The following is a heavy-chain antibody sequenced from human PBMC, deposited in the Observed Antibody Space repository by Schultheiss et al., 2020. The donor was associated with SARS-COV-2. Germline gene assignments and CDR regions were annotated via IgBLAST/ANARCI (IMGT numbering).Heavy chain of an antibody. V-gene: IGHV1-18*01. CDR3: ARAADFWSGSTWFDP. Sequence: ASVKVSCKASGYTFTSYGISWVRQAPGQGLEWMGWISAYNGNTNYAQKLQGRVTMTRNTSISTAYMELSSLRSEDTAVYYCARAADFWSGSTWFDPWGQGTLVTVSS. J-gene: IGHJ5*02. D-gene: IGHD3-3*01. CDR2: ISAYNGNT. CDR1: GYTFTSYG.